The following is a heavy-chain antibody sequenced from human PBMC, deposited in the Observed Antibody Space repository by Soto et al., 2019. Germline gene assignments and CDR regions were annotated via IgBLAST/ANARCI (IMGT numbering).Heavy chain of an antibody. Sequence: GGSLRLSCAASGFTFSSYAMSWVRQAPGKGLEWVSGMSGSGGSTYFADSVKGRFTISRDNSKNTLYLQMNSLRAEDTAVYYCAKGRGTYTGFGMDVWGQGTTVTVLL. J-gene: IGHJ6*02. D-gene: IGHD3-16*01. CDR2: MSGSGGST. CDR1: GFTFSSYA. CDR3: AKGRGTYTGFGMDV. V-gene: IGHV3-23*01.